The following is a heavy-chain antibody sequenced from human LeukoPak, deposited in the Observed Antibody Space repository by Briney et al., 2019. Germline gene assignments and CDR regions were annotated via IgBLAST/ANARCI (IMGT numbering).Heavy chain of an antibody. V-gene: IGHV1-69*05. J-gene: IGHJ4*02. CDR3: ARHHYCTNGVCPRYYSDY. CDR2: IIPIFGTA. D-gene: IGHD2-8*01. Sequence: SVKVSCKASGGTFSSYAISWVRQAPGQGLEWMGRIIPIFGTANYAQKFQGRVTITTDESTSTAYMELSSLRSEDTAVYYCARHHYCTNGVCPRYYSDYRGQGTLVTVSS. CDR1: GGTFSSYA.